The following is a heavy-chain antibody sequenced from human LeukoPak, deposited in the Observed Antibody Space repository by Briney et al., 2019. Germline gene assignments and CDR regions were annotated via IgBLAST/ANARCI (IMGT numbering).Heavy chain of an antibody. V-gene: IGHV4-34*01. CDR1: GGSFSGYD. Sequence: SETLSLTCAVYGGSFSGYDGSGIRQPPGKALEWRGEINHSGRTNYNPSPKSRVTISVDTSKNQLYLKLSSVTAADTAVYYCARGRGPRAQIVVVAAYYGNGWFDPWGQGTLVTVSS. CDR2: INHSGRT. D-gene: IGHD2-15*01. J-gene: IGHJ5*02. CDR3: ARGRGPRAQIVVVAAYYGNGWFDP.